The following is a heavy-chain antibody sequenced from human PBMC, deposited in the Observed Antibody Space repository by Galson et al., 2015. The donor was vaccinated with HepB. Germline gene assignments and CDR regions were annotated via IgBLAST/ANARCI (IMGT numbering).Heavy chain of an antibody. V-gene: IGHV3-30-3*01. CDR1: GFTFSSSA. J-gene: IGHJ4*02. CDR2: ISYDGSNK. D-gene: IGHD3-10*01. CDR3: ASPWFGGLLGYFDY. Sequence: SLRLSCAASGFTFSSSAIHWVRQAPGNGLEWVAVISYDGSNKSYADSVKGRFTISSDNSKHTLYLQMNSLGAEDTAVYYCASPWFGGLLGYFDYWGQGTLVTVS.